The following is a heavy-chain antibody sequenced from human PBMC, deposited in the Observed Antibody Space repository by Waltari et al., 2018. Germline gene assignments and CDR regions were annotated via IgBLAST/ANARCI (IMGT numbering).Heavy chain of an antibody. V-gene: IGHV1-2*02. Sequence: QVQLVQSGAEVKKPGASVKVSCKASGYPFTGYYMPWVRQAPGKGLEWMGWINPNSGGTNYAQKFQGRVTMTRDTSISTAYMELSRLRSDDTAVYYCARERTWQQLEGTQFDPWGQGTLVTVSS. D-gene: IGHD6-13*01. CDR2: INPNSGGT. CDR3: ARERTWQQLEGTQFDP. CDR1: GYPFTGYY. J-gene: IGHJ5*02.